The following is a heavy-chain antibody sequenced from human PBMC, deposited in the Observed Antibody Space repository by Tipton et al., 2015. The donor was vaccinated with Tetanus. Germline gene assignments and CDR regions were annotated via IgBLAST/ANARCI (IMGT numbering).Heavy chain of an antibody. D-gene: IGHD2-21*02. CDR1: GFTFSDYY. V-gene: IGHV4-31*02. CDR2: ISYTGTT. CDR3: ATVGLVTASVKY. J-gene: IGHJ4*01. Sequence: LRLSCAASGFTFSDYYMSWIRQAPGKGLDWIGYISYTGTTHYNPSLKSRVTISLDRSKNQFSLKLTSVTAADTAVYYCATVGLVTASVKYWGQGTLVTVSS.